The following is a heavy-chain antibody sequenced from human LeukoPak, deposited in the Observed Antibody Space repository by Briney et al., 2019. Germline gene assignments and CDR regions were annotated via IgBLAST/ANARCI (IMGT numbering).Heavy chain of an antibody. J-gene: IGHJ4*02. CDR1: GFTVDDYV. V-gene: IGHV3-9*01. Sequence: PGGSLRLSCAASGFTVDDYVMHLVRQAAGKGLEWVSGISWNSGSIGYADSVKGRFTISRDNAKNSLYLQMNSLRAEDTALYYCAKDLNYYDSSGSIDYWGQGTLVTVSS. D-gene: IGHD3-22*01. CDR3: AKDLNYYDSSGSIDY. CDR2: ISWNSGSI.